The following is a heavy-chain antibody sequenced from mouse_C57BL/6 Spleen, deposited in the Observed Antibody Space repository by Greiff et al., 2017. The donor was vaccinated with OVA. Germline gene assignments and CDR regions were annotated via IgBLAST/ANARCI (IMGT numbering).Heavy chain of an antibody. D-gene: IGHD1-1*01. Sequence: EVQRVESEGGLVQPGSSMKLSCTASGFTFSDYYMAWVRQVPEKGLEWVANINYDGSSTYYLDSLKSRFIISRDNAKNILYLQMSSLKSEDTATYYCARDHYGSSYVSYWYFDVWGTGTTVTVSS. CDR2: INYDGSST. V-gene: IGHV5-16*01. CDR1: GFTFSDYY. CDR3: ARDHYGSSYVSYWYFDV. J-gene: IGHJ1*03.